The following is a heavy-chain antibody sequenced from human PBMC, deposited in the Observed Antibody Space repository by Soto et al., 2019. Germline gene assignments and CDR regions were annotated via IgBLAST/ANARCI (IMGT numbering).Heavy chain of an antibody. CDR1: GFSLTTSGVG. D-gene: IGHD3-3*01. J-gene: IGHJ4*02. CDR2: IYWDDDK. CDR3: AHRVLRTVFGLVTTTAIYFDF. Sequence: QITLNESGPTQVKPRQTLTLTCTFSGFSLTTSGVGVGWIRQSPGKAPEWLALIYWDDDKRYSPSLKSRLTITQETSKKQVVLTMADLDPADTATYYCAHRVLRTVFGLVTTTAIYFDFWGQGTPVAVSS. V-gene: IGHV2-5*02.